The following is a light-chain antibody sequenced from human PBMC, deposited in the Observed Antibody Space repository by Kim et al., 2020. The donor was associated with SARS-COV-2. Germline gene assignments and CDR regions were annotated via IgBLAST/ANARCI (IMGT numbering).Light chain of an antibody. J-gene: IGKJ1*01. CDR3: QQYSAYPRT. V-gene: IGKV1-16*01. Sequence: AVEDRVTITSRASQNISSNLAWFQQKPGKAPKSLIDAASSLQSGAPSRFSGAGSGTYFTLTISTLQAEDSGTYYCQQYSAYPRTFGQGTKVDIK. CDR2: AAS. CDR1: QNISSN.